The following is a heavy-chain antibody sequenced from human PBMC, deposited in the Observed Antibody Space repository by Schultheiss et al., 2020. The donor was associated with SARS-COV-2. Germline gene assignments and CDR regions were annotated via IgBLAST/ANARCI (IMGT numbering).Heavy chain of an antibody. J-gene: IGHJ6*02. D-gene: IGHD1-14*01. V-gene: IGHV3-30-3*01. Sequence: GGSLRLSCAASGFTFSSYAMHWVRQAPGKGLEWVAVISYDGSNKYYADSVKGRFTISRDNSKNTLYLQMNSLRAEDTAVYYCARDGNYYYYYYGLDVWGQGTTVTVSS. CDR3: ARDGNYYYYYYGLDV. CDR1: GFTFSSYA. CDR2: ISYDGSNK.